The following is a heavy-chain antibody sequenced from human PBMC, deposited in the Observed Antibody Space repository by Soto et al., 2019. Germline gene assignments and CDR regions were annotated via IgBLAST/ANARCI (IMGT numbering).Heavy chain of an antibody. D-gene: IGHD3-3*01. J-gene: IGHJ4*02. V-gene: IGHV3-30-3*01. CDR3: ARDKSELRFLEWSYYFDY. Sequence: QVQLVESGGGVVQPGRSLRLSCAASGFTLSSCAMHWVRQAPGKGLEWVALISYDGSNNYYADSVKGRFTISRDNSKNPLYLQMNSLRAEDTAVYYCARDKSELRFLEWSYYFDYWGQGTLVTVSS. CDR2: ISYDGSNN. CDR1: GFTLSSCA.